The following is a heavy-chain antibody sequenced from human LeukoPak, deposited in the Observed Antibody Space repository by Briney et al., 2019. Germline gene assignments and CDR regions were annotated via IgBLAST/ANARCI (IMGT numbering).Heavy chain of an antibody. J-gene: IGHJ4*02. Sequence: SETLSLTCTVSGYSISSGYYWGWIRQPPGKGLEWIGTIYHSGSTYYNPSLKSRVTISVDTSKNQFSLRLSSVTAADTAVYYCARDRGQYRGSWFDYWGQGTLVTVSS. CDR3: ARDRGQYRGSWFDY. D-gene: IGHD6-13*01. V-gene: IGHV4-38-2*02. CDR2: IYHSGST. CDR1: GYSISSGYY.